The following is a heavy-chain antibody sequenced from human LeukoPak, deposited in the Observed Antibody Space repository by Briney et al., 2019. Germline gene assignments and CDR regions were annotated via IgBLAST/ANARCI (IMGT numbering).Heavy chain of an antibody. Sequence: GESLKISCKGSEYTFDIYWIGWVRQIPGKGLEWMGIIYPADSDTRYSPSFQGQVTISADKSISTAYLQWSSLKASDTAMYYCARVSIEAAGTIDYWGQGTPVTVSA. CDR2: IYPADSDT. J-gene: IGHJ4*02. CDR3: ARVSIEAAGTIDY. CDR1: EYTFDIYW. V-gene: IGHV5-51*01. D-gene: IGHD6-13*01.